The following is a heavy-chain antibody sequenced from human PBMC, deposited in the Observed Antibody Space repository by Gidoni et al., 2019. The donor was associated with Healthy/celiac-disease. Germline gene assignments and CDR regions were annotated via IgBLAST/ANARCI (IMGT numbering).Heavy chain of an antibody. CDR1: GYSFTSSW. V-gene: IGHV5-51*01. Sequence: VQLVQSGAEVKKPGESLKISCKGSGYSFTSSWIGWVRQMPGKGLEWMGIIYPGDSDTRYSPSFQGQVTISADKSISTAYLQWSSLKASDTAMYYCARPQTDYYDSSGLDAFDIWGQGTMVTVSS. CDR2: IYPGDSDT. J-gene: IGHJ3*02. D-gene: IGHD3-22*01. CDR3: ARPQTDYYDSSGLDAFDI.